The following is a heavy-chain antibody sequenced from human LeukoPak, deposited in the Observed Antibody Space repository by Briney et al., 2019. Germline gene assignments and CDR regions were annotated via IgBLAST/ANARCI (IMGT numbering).Heavy chain of an antibody. V-gene: IGHV3-23*01. J-gene: IGHJ1*01. CDR1: GFTFSGFA. D-gene: IGHD6-13*01. CDR3: AKNFAAGTEYFQH. CDR2: ISGGSTST. Sequence: GGSLRLSCVASGFTFSGFAMTWVRQAPGKGLEWVSAISGGSTSTYYTDSVKGRFTISRDNSKNTLFLQMNSLRAEDTAVYYCAKNFAAGTEYFQHWGQGTLSPSPQ.